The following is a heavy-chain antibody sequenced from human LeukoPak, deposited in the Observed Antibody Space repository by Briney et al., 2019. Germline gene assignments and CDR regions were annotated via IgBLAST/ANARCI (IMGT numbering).Heavy chain of an antibody. V-gene: IGHV5-51*01. Sequence: HGESLKISCKGSGYSFTSYWIGWVRQMPGKGLEWMGIIYPGDSDTRYSPSFQGQVTISADKSISTAYLQWSSLKASDTAMYYCARHGFSSWFVEGDAFDIWGQGTMVTVSS. CDR1: GYSFTSYW. CDR2: IYPGDSDT. D-gene: IGHD6-13*01. CDR3: ARHGFSSWFVEGDAFDI. J-gene: IGHJ3*02.